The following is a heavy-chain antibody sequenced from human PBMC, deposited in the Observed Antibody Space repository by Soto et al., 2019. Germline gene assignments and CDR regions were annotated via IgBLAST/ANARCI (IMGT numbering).Heavy chain of an antibody. CDR1: GYTFAAYY. CDR2: INPTSGAT. CDR3: ARDPDYGDYWGYYFDS. D-gene: IGHD4-17*01. V-gene: IGHV1-2*02. J-gene: IGHJ4*02. Sequence: ASVKVSCTTSGYTFAAYYIHWIRQAPGQGLEWMGWINPTSGATDSARNFQGRVTMTRDTSISTAYMELRRLSSDDTAVYYCARDPDYGDYWGYYFDSWGQGTLVTVSS.